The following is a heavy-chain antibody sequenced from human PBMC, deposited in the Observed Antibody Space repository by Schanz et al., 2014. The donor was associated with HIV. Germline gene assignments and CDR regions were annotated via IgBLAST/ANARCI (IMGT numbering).Heavy chain of an antibody. D-gene: IGHD2-15*01. J-gene: IGHJ4*02. CDR2: MNNDVSSR. CDR3: ARRSSDGGYYDN. V-gene: IGHV3-74*01. CDR1: GFSFSDYW. Sequence: EVQLVESGGGLVQPGGSLTLSCAASGFSFSDYWMHWVHQVPGKGLLWVSRMNNDVSSRLYADSVKGRFTISRDNAKNTLYLQMNSLRDEDTAVYYCARRSSDGGYYDNWGQGTLVTVSS.